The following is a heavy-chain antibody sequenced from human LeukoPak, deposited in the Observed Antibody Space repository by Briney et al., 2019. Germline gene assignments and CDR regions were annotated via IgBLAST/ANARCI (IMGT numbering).Heavy chain of an antibody. D-gene: IGHD4-17*01. CDR1: GFTFSNYD. J-gene: IGHJ4*02. V-gene: IGHV3-11*06. CDR2: ISSSSSYT. Sequence: GGSLRLSCAASGFTFSNYDMSWIRQAPGQGLEQLSYISSSSSYTNYADSVKRRFTISRDNAKNSLYLQMNSLRAEDTAVYYCARDLNDYGDYLDYWGQGTLVTVSS. CDR3: ARDLNDYGDYLDY.